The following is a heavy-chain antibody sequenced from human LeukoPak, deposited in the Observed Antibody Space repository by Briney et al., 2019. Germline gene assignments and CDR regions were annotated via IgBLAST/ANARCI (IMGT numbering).Heavy chain of an antibody. CDR2: ISWDSGNT. J-gene: IGHJ2*01. Sequence: GGSLRLSCAASGFTLDDYAMHWVRQAPGKGLEWVSGISWDSGNTGYADSVKGRFTISRDDAKNYLYLEMNSLRAEDTALYYCAKDIYGGNSGYWYFDLWGRGTLVTVSS. CDR3: AKDIYGGNSGYWYFDL. D-gene: IGHD4-23*01. CDR1: GFTLDDYA. V-gene: IGHV3-9*01.